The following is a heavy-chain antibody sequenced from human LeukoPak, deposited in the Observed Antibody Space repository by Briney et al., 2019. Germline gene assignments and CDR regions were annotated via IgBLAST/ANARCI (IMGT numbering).Heavy chain of an antibody. Sequence: PSETLSLTCAVSGGSFSGYYWTWIRQPPGKGLEWIGEINHSGSANYNPSLKSRVTISLDTSKNQFSLKLSSVTAADTAVYYCARVSYDSSGYFIDYWGQGTLVTVSS. J-gene: IGHJ4*02. D-gene: IGHD3-22*01. CDR2: INHSGSA. CDR3: ARVSYDSSGYFIDY. CDR1: GGSFSGYY. V-gene: IGHV4-34*01.